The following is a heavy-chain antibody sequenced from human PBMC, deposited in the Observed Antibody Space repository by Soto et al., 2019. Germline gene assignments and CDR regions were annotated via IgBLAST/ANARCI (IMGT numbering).Heavy chain of an antibody. D-gene: IGHD3-10*01. J-gene: IGHJ4*02. Sequence: GGSLRLSCAASGFTFNNYKMNWVRQAPGKGLEWISYISSSSATIYYADSVKGRFTISRDNSKNSLFLQMNSLRAEDTAVYYCARDLYGSGSNSDFDYWGQGTLVTVSS. CDR2: ISSSSATI. CDR1: GFTFNNYK. CDR3: ARDLYGSGSNSDFDY. V-gene: IGHV3-48*01.